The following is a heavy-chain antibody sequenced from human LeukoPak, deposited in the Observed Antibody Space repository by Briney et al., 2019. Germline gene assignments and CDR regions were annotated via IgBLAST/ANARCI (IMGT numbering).Heavy chain of an antibody. D-gene: IGHD3-10*01. V-gene: IGHV4-59*12. CDR2: IYYSGST. CDR1: DDSISSYY. J-gene: IGHJ5*02. Sequence: PSETLSLTCTVSDDSISSYYWSWIRQPPGKGLEWIGYIYYSGSTNYNPSLKSRVTISVDTSKNQFSLKLSSVTAADTAVYYCARKPRGFRGFVWFDPWGQGTLVTVSS. CDR3: ARKPRGFRGFVWFDP.